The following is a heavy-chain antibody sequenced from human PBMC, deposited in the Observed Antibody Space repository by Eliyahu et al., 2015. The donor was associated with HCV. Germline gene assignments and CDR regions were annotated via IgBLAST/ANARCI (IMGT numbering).Heavy chain of an antibody. J-gene: IGHJ6*02. CDR1: GFXFSSYS. V-gene: IGHV3-21*01. CDR2: ISSSSSYI. Sequence: EVQLVESGGGLVKPGGSLRLSCAASGFXFSSYSINWVRQAPGKGLEWVSSISSSSSYIYYADSMKGRFTISRDNAKNSLYLKMNSLRAEDTAVYYCARGAPSMYGMDVWGQGTTVTVTS. CDR3: ARGAPSMYGMDV. D-gene: IGHD2/OR15-2a*01.